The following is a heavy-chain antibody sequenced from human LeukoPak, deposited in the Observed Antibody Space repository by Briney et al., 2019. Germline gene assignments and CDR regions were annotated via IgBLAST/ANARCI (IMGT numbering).Heavy chain of an antibody. V-gene: IGHV3-21*01. Sequence: GGSLRLSCAASGFTFSSYSMNWVRQAPGKGLEWVSSISSSSSYIYYADSVKGRFTISRDNSKNSLYLQMNSLRAEDTAVYYCARDPITGTPLNYFDYWGQGTLVTVSS. J-gene: IGHJ4*02. D-gene: IGHD1-20*01. CDR2: ISSSSSYI. CDR1: GFTFSSYS. CDR3: ARDPITGTPLNYFDY.